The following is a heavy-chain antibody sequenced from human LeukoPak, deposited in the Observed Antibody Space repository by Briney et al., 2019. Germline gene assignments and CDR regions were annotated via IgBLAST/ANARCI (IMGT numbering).Heavy chain of an antibody. D-gene: IGHD3-9*01. CDR1: GYTFTGYY. V-gene: IGHV1-2*02. Sequence: ASVKVSCKASGYTFTGYYMHWVRQAPGQGLEWMGWINPNSGGTNYAQKFQGRVTMTRDTSISTAYMELSRLRSDDTAVYYCARDGFINYDILTGYSYWGQGTMVTVSS. CDR3: ARDGFINYDILTGYSY. J-gene: IGHJ4*02. CDR2: INPNSGGT.